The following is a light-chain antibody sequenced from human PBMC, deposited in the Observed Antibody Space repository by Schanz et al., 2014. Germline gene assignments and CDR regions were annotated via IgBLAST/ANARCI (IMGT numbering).Light chain of an antibody. Sequence: QSVLTQPPSVSGAPGQRVTISCTGNNSNIGAGYDVHWYQQLPGTAPKLLIYGSSNRPSGVPDRFSGSKSGNTASLTISGLQAEDDADYYCCSYAGSPYVFGTGTKLTVL. CDR2: GSS. V-gene: IGLV1-40*01. J-gene: IGLJ1*01. CDR3: CSYAGSPYV. CDR1: NSNIGAGYD.